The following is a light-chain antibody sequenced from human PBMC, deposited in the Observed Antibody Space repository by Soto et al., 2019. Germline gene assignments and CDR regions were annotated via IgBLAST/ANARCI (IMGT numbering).Light chain of an antibody. J-gene: IGKJ2*01. CDR3: QQYGDSPAYT. V-gene: IGKV3-20*01. Sequence: EIILTQSPGTLSVSPGERATLSCRGSQSINREFLAWYQQKPGQAPRLLMFQTSSRASGVPDRFSCSGSGTDFTLTITGLEPEDSAVYYCQQYGDSPAYTFGQGTKLEI. CDR2: QTS. CDR1: QSINREF.